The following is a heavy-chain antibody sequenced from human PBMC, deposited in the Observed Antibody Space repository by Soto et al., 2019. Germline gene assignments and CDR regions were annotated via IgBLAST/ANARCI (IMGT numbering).Heavy chain of an antibody. V-gene: IGHV3-7*01. CDR2: IKQDGSEK. Sequence: PGGSLRLSCAASGFTFSSYWMSWVRQAPGKGLEWVANIKQDGSEKYYVDSVKGRFTISRDNAKNSLYLQMNSLRAEDTAVYYCARVTIDSLRIAVAGTSDYWGQGTLVTVSS. CDR3: ARVTIDSLRIAVAGTSDY. CDR1: GFTFSSYW. D-gene: IGHD6-19*01. J-gene: IGHJ4*02.